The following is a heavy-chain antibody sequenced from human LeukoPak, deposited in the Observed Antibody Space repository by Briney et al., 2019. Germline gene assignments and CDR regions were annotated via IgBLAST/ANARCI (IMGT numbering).Heavy chain of an antibody. CDR1: GFTFSSYW. J-gene: IGHJ3*02. CDR2: IKQDGSEK. Sequence: GGSLRLSCAASGFTFSSYWMSWVRQAPGKGLEWVANIKQDGSEKYYVDSVKGRFTISRDNAKNSLYLQMNSLRAEDTAVYYCARVMIVVGRAFDIWGQGTMVTVSS. D-gene: IGHD3-22*01. V-gene: IGHV3-7*05. CDR3: ARVMIVVGRAFDI.